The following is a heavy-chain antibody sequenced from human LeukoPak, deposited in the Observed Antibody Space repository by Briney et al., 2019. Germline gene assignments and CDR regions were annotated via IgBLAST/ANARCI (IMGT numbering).Heavy chain of an antibody. CDR3: AGNLLTYYYGSGGFDH. Sequence: SETLSLTCTVSGASISSYYWSWIRQPAGKGLEWIGRISTSGTTNYNPSLKSRVTMSVDTSKNQFSLKLSSVTAADTAVYYCAGNLLTYYYGSGGFDHWGQGTLVTVSS. CDR2: ISTSGTT. V-gene: IGHV4-4*07. J-gene: IGHJ5*02. CDR1: GASISSYY. D-gene: IGHD3-10*01.